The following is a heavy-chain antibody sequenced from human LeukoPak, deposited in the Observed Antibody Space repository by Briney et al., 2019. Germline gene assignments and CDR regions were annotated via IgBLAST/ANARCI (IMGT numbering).Heavy chain of an antibody. CDR1: XXTFXNXX. CDR2: IXXXXXGGTT. CDR3: TTTYGSGSYYNYYYYGMDV. D-gene: IGHD3-10*01. Sequence: GGSLRLSCAASXXTFXNXXXXXVXXXXGXXXXWXGRIXXXXXGGTTXYAAPVKGRFTISRDDSKNTLYLQMNSLKTEDTAVYYCTTTYGSGSYYNYYYYGMDVWGQGTTVTVSS. V-gene: IGHV3-15*01. J-gene: IGHJ6*02.